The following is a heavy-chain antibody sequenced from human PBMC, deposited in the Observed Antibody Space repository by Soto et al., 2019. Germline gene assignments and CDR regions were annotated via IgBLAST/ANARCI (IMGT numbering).Heavy chain of an antibody. CDR2: IRQDGSEK. D-gene: IGHD2-2*01. V-gene: IGHV3-7*04. Sequence: PGGSLRLSCVWSGFSFSSTWMTWVRQAPGKGLEWVGNIRQDGSEKNYVDSVKGRFTISRDNAKNSLYLQMNSLRAEDTAVYYCAREIVVARGASYFDYWGPGTLVTVSS. J-gene: IGHJ4*02. CDR1: GFSFSSTW. CDR3: AREIVVARGASYFDY.